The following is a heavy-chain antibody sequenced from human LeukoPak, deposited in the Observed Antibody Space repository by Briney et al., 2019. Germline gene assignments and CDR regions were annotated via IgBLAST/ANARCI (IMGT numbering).Heavy chain of an antibody. Sequence: SGPTLVNPTQTLTLTCTFSGFSLSTSGVGVGWIRQPPGKALEWLLLIYWDDDKRYSPSLKSRLTITKDTSKNQVVLTVTNMDPVDTATYYCAHRRSGSSGSYYFDYWGQGALVTVSS. J-gene: IGHJ4*02. V-gene: IGHV2-5*02. D-gene: IGHD6-19*01. CDR1: GFSLSTSGVG. CDR3: AHRRSGSSGSYYFDY. CDR2: IYWDDDK.